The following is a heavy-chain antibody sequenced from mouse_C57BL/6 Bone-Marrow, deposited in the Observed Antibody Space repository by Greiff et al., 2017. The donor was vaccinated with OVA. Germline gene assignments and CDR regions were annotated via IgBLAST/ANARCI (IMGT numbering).Heavy chain of an antibody. J-gene: IGHJ4*01. Sequence: EVQLQQSGAELVRPGASVKLSCTASGFNIKDYYMHWVKQRPEQGLEWFGRIEPEDGDTEYAPKLQGKATMTADTSSNTSYLQLSSLTSEETAVYYCTAYRNYGMDYWGQGTSVAVSS. V-gene: IGHV14-1*01. CDR1: GFNIKDYY. CDR2: IEPEDGDT. D-gene: IGHD2-1*01. CDR3: TAYRNYGMDY.